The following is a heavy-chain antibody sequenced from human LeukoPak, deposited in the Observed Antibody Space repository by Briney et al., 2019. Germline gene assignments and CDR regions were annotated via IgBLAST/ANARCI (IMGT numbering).Heavy chain of an antibody. CDR2: IYYNGGT. D-gene: IGHD3-3*01. V-gene: IGHV4-59*01. Sequence: SXXLSLTCTVSGGSISSYYWSWIRQPPGKGLEWIGYIYYNGGTNYNPSLKRRVTISVGTSKNEFSQKLSSVTAADTAVYYCARTTPTGFWSGYPNWFDPWGQGTLVTVSS. CDR3: ARTTPTGFWSGYPNWFDP. CDR1: GGSISSYY. J-gene: IGHJ5*02.